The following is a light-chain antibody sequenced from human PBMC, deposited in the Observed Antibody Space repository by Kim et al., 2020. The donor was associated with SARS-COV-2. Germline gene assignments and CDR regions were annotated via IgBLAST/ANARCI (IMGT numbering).Light chain of an antibody. CDR1: SGTIASNY. V-gene: IGLV6-57*03. CDR2: EDN. Sequence: GKTVTISCTRSSGTIASNYVQWYQQRPGSAPTFVIYEDNQRPSGVPDRFSVSIDSSSNSASLTISGLKTEDEGDYYCQSYDNNFVVFGGGTQLTVL. CDR3: QSYDNNFVV. J-gene: IGLJ3*02.